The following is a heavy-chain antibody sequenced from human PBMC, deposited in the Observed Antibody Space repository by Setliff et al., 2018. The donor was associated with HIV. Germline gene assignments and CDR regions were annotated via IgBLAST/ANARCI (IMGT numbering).Heavy chain of an antibody. CDR3: AREGAYTYGHGNEAFDF. Sequence: SVKVSCKTSGYSFTTFPNAWVRQAPGQGLEWMGKIIPIFGRISYARSLQGRVSITADKSTTTAYMELTGLKSEDSAIYFCAREGAYTYGHGNEAFDFWGQGTTVTVSS. D-gene: IGHD5-18*01. CDR2: IIPIFGRI. V-gene: IGHV1-69*04. J-gene: IGHJ3*01. CDR1: GYSFTTFP.